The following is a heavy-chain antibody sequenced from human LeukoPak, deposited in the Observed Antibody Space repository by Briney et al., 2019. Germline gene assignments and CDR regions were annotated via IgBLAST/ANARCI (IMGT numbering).Heavy chain of an antibody. CDR2: ISGSGGST. D-gene: IGHD3-3*01. Sequence: PGGSLRLSCAASGFTFSSYAMSWVRQAPGKGLEWVSAISGSGGSTYYADSVKGRFTISRDNSKNTLYLQMNSLRAEDTAVYYCAKALPLYDFWSGYYPGDYWGQGTLVTVS. CDR1: GFTFSSYA. J-gene: IGHJ4*02. V-gene: IGHV3-23*01. CDR3: AKALPLYDFWSGYYPGDY.